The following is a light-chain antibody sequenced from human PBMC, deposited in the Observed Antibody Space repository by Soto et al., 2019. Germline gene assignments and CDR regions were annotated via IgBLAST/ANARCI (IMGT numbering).Light chain of an antibody. CDR1: SSDVGGYNY. CDR2: DVT. J-gene: IGLJ1*01. Sequence: QSALTQPRSVSGSPGQSVTISCTGTSSDVGGYNYVSWYQQHPGKAPKLMIYDVTKRPSGVPDRFSGSKSGNTASLTISGLQAEDEADYYCCSHAGSFPVVFGTGTKVTVL. V-gene: IGLV2-11*01. CDR3: CSHAGSFPVV.